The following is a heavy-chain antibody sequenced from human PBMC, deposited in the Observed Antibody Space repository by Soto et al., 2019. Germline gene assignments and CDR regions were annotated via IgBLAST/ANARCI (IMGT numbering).Heavy chain of an antibody. D-gene: IGHD3-22*01. V-gene: IGHV4-59*01. J-gene: IGHJ5*02. CDR3: AREVYDSSGYLNWFDP. Sequence: SETLSLTCTVSGGSISSYYWSWIRQPPGKGLEWIGYIYYSGSTNYNPSLKSRVTISVDTSKNQFSLKLSSVTAADTAVYYCAREVYDSSGYLNWFDPWGQGTLVPVSS. CDR1: GGSISSYY. CDR2: IYYSGST.